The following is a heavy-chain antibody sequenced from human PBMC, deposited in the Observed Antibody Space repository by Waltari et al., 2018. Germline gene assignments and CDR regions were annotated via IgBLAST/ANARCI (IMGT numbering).Heavy chain of an antibody. CDR1: GDSMSGSDF. Sequence: QLQLHQSGPGLVKPSESLSLTCVVSGDSMSGSDFWSWVRQSPRKGLEWIGQVHCTGRTNYNPSLAGRVTVSIDTSNKQFSLTVSSPTAADTAIYYCARDRGRGLYLDSWGQGTLVTVSP. CDR3: ARDRGRGLYLDS. D-gene: IGHD2-15*01. V-gene: IGHV4-4*02. CDR2: VHCTGRT. J-gene: IGHJ4*02.